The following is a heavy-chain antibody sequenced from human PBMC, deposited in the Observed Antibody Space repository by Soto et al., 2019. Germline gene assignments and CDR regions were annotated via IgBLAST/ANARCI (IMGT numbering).Heavy chain of an antibody. V-gene: IGHV1-8*01. J-gene: IGHJ4*02. CDR2: MNPKSGNT. CDR1: GYSINSYD. CDR3: ARGLVDSGGNCFDS. Sequence: ASVKVSCKASGYSINSYDMNWVRQATGQGLEWMGWMNPKSGNTGFAEKFQGRVKMTWNTSTGTVYLEISSLRPEDTAVYYCARGLVDSGGNCFDSWGQGTQVTGSS. D-gene: IGHD4-17*01.